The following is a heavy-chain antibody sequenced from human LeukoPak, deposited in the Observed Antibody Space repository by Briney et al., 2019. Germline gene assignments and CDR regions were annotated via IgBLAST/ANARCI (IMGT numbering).Heavy chain of an antibody. CDR1: GGSFSGYY. Sequence: SETLSLTCAVYGGSFSGYYWSWIRQPPGKGLEWIGEINHSGSTNYNPSLKSRVTISVDTSKNQFSLKLSSVTAADTAVYYCAEGGKNFLGNSYVSPYYFDYWGQGTLVTVSS. J-gene: IGHJ4*02. CDR2: INHSGST. D-gene: IGHD5-18*01. CDR3: AEGGKNFLGNSYVSPYYFDY. V-gene: IGHV4-34*01.